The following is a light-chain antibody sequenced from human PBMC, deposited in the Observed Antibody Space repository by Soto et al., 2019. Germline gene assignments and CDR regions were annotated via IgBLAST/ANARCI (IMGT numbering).Light chain of an antibody. J-gene: IGKJ1*01. CDR1: QSVSSY. CDR3: QQRSNWPVT. V-gene: IGKV3-11*01. Sequence: EIVLTQSPATLSLSPGERATLSCRASQSVSSYLAWYQQKPGQAPRLLIYDASSRATGIPARFSGSGSGTESTLTSSSLEPEDFAVYYCQQRSNWPVTFGQGTRVDIK. CDR2: DAS.